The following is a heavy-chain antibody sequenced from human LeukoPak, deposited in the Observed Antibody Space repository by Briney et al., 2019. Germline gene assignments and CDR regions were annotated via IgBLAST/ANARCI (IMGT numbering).Heavy chain of an antibody. V-gene: IGHV5-51*01. Sequence: GESLKISCKGSGYSFTSYWIGWVRQMPGKGLEWMGIIYPGDSDTRYSPSFQGQVTISADKSISTAYLQWGSLKALDTSMYYCARTYYYGSGSYSANWFDPWGQGTLVTVSS. D-gene: IGHD3-10*01. CDR2: IYPGDSDT. CDR1: GYSFTSYW. J-gene: IGHJ5*02. CDR3: ARTYYYGSGSYSANWFDP.